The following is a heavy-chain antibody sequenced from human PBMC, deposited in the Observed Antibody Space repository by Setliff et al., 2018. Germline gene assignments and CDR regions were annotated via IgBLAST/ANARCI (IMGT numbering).Heavy chain of an antibody. V-gene: IGHV3-73*01. CDR2: IRGRTNTDAT. CDR1: EFTLSGFE. J-gene: IGHJ6*03. Sequence: GGSLRLSCTGSEFTLSGFEIHWVRQSSGKGLEWVGRIRGRTNTDATAYGASVEGRFTISRDDSKNTAYLQMNSLQSEDTAVYYCARRGVGMGMDVWGKGTTVTVSS. D-gene: IGHD2-2*01. CDR3: ARRGVGMGMDV.